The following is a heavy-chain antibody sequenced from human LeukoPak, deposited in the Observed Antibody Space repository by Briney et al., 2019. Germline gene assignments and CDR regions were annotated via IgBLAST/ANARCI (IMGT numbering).Heavy chain of an antibody. J-gene: IGHJ4*02. CDR3: AKSGYLTHFDY. Sequence: SSETLSLTCTVSGGSISSYYWNWIRQPPGKGLEWIGYIYTSGSTNYNPSLKSRVTISVDTSKNQFSLKLSSVTAADTAVYYCAKSGYLTHFDYWGQGTLATVSS. V-gene: IGHV4-4*09. D-gene: IGHD3-3*01. CDR1: GGSISSYY. CDR2: IYTSGST.